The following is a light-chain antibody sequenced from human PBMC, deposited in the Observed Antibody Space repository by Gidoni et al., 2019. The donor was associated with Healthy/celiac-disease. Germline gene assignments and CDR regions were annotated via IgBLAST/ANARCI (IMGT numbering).Light chain of an antibody. V-gene: IGKV3-11*01. CDR1: QSVSSY. J-gene: IGKJ4*01. CDR2: DAS. Sequence: EIVSTQSPATLSLSPGERATLSCRASQSVSSYLAWYQQKPGQATRLLIYDASNRATGIPARFSGSGSGTDFTLTISSLEPEDFAVYYCQQRSNWPRLTFGGGTKVEIK. CDR3: QQRSNWPRLT.